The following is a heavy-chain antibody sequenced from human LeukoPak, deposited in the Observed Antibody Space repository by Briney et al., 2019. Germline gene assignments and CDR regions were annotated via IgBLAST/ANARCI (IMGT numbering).Heavy chain of an antibody. V-gene: IGHV3-30*14. CDR3: ARGAGRDYVGAFDI. Sequence: GRALLLSCGASGFTFSSYAMQWGRQAPGKGLEGGAVISYDGRNKYYADSVKGRFTISRENAKNSLYLQMNSLSAGDPAVYYCARGAGRDYVGAFDIWGQGTMVTVSS. CDR1: GFTFSSYA. CDR2: ISYDGRNK. J-gene: IGHJ3*02. D-gene: IGHD4-17*01.